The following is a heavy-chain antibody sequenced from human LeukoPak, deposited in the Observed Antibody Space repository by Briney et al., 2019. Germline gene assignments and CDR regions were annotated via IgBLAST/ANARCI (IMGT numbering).Heavy chain of an antibody. CDR3: ARDGIRYFDWFRTLRGSDYYYYMDV. D-gene: IGHD3-9*01. J-gene: IGHJ6*03. CDR2: ISPSGSIS. V-gene: IGHV3-23*01. CDR1: GFTFSSHG. Sequence: GGSLRLSCAASGFTFSSHGINWVRQAPGKGPEWVSGISPSGSISYYADSVKGRFTISRDNSKNTVSLQMNSLRAEDTAVYYCARDGIRYFDWFRTLRGSDYYYYMDVWGKGTTVTVSS.